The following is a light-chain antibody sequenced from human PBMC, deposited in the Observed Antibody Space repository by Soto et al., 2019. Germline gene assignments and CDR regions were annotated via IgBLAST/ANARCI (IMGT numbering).Light chain of an antibody. J-gene: IGLJ1*01. CDR3: CSYAGGYTFV. CDR2: DVS. V-gene: IGLV2-11*01. CDR1: SSDVGGYNY. Sequence: QSALTQPRSVSGSPGQSVTISCTGTSSDVGGYNYVSCYQQHPGKAPKLMIYDVSKRPSGVPDRFSGSKSGNTASLTISGLQAEDEADYYCCSYAGGYTFVFGTGTKVTVL.